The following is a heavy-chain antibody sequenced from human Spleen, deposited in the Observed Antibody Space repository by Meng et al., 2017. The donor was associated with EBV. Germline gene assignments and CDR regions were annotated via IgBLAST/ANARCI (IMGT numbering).Heavy chain of an antibody. D-gene: IGHD5/OR15-5a*01. V-gene: IGHV3-15*01. CDR2: IQSKIDGGTA. J-gene: IGHJ4*02. Sequence: EVQLVDSGGGLVKPXGSLRVSCAASGFTFNNAWMSWVRQVPGKGLEWIGRIQSKIDGGTADYAAPVKDRFTISRDDSKNTVYLQMNSLKTADTAVYYCTTELYREPLFNNWGQGTLVTVSS. CDR1: GFTFNNAW. CDR3: TTELYREPLFNN.